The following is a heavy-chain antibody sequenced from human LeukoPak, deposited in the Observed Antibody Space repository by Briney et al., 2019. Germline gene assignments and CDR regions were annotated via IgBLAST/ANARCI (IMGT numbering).Heavy chain of an antibody. J-gene: IGHJ4*02. CDR2: ISAYTGDT. V-gene: IGHV1-18*01. Sequence: ASVKVSCKASGYIFNDFSINWVRQAPGQGLEWMGWISAYTGDTNYGQKLQDRVTMTIDTSTTTAYMELRSLRSDDTATYYCARDSPSAYGFFDYWGQGTLVTVSS. CDR3: ARDSPSAYGFFDY. D-gene: IGHD5-12*01. CDR1: GYIFNDFS.